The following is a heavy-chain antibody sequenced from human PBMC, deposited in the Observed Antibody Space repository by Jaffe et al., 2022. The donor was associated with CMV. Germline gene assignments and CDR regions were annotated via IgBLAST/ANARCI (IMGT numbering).Heavy chain of an antibody. Sequence: EVRLVESGGGLVQPGGSLRLSCAASGFTLTDFEINWVRQAPGKGLEWISNISSSGDNIYYVESVKGRFTISRDNANNSVHLQMSSLRAEDTAIYYCASGGSCTSGFCENAVYFRHWGQGTLVTVSS. CDR3: ASGGSCTSGFCENAVYFRH. J-gene: IGHJ1*01. D-gene: IGHD2-8*01. CDR1: GFTLTDFE. CDR2: ISSSGDNI. V-gene: IGHV3-48*03.